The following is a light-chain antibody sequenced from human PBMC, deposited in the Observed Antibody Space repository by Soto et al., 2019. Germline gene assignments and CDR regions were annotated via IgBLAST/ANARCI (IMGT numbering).Light chain of an antibody. CDR2: VAS. CDR3: QQYGSSPPYT. V-gene: IGKV3-20*01. Sequence: EIVLTQSPGTLSLSPGQRATLSCRASQSVSSSYLAWYQQKPGQAPRLVIYVASSRATGIPDSFSGSGSGTDFTLTSSRLEAEDFAVYYCQQYGSSPPYTFGQGTKLEIK. CDR1: QSVSSSY. J-gene: IGKJ2*01.